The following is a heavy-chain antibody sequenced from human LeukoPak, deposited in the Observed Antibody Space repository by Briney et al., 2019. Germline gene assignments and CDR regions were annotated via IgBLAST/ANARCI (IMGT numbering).Heavy chain of an antibody. D-gene: IGHD2-15*01. Sequence: SETLSLTCSVSGGSISSSSYYWDWIRQPPGKGLEWIGYIYYSGSTNYNPSLKSRVTISVDTSKNQFSLKLSSVTAADTAVYYCARHEGKVAASNWFDPWGQGTLVTVSS. V-gene: IGHV4-61*05. J-gene: IGHJ5*02. CDR3: ARHEGKVAASNWFDP. CDR1: GGSISSSSYY. CDR2: IYYSGST.